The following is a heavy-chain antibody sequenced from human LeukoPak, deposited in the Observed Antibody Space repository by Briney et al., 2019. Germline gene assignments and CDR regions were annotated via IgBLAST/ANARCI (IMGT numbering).Heavy chain of an antibody. V-gene: IGHV5-51*01. CDR1: GYSFTSYW. D-gene: IGHD4-17*01. J-gene: IGHJ4*02. CDR2: IYPGDSDT. Sequence: GESLNISCKGSGYSFTSYWIGWVRQMPGKGLEWMGIIYPGDSDTRYSPSFQGQVTISADKSISTAYLQWSSLKASDTAMYYCARLRPDYGDYGGFYFDYWGQGTLVTVSS. CDR3: ARLRPDYGDYGGFYFDY.